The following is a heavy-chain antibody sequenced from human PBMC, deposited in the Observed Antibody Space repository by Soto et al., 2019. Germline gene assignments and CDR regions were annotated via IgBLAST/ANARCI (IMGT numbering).Heavy chain of an antibody. CDR2: IYYSGST. D-gene: IGHD3-16*02. Sequence: XGTLALTFTVSGGSIGSYYWSWIRQPPGKGLEWIGYIYYSGSTNYNPSLKSRVTISVDTSKNQFSLKLSSVTAADTAVYYCARLDGRLRLGELSLYHIYYYGMDVWGQGTTVTVSS. V-gene: IGHV4-59*01. J-gene: IGHJ6*02. CDR1: GGSIGSYY. CDR3: ARLDGRLRLGELSLYHIYYYGMDV.